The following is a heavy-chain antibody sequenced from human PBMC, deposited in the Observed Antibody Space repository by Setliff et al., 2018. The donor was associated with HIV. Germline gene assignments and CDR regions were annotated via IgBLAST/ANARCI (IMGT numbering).Heavy chain of an antibody. CDR2: INHSGRT. V-gene: IGHV4-34*01. CDR1: GGSFSDNY. D-gene: IGHD2-8*02. CDR3: ARASSTYWYSIFRNYYYHMDV. Sequence: PSETLSLTCAVYGGSFSDNYWSWIRQSPGKGLEWIGEINHSGRTKYSPSLRSRVPISVDTSKTQFSLKLSSVTATDTAVYYCARASSTYWYSIFRNYYYHMDVWGKGTTVTVS. J-gene: IGHJ6*03.